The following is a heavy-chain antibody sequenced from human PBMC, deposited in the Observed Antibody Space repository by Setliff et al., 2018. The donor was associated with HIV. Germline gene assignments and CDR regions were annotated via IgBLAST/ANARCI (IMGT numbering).Heavy chain of an antibody. D-gene: IGHD2-15*01. CDR2: INAGNGNT. CDR1: GYTFRRYA. CDR3: AREYYRSGGYYSGWKYYYMDV. V-gene: IGHV1-3*01. J-gene: IGHJ6*03. Sequence: VKVSCTASGYTFRRYAMHWVRQAPGQRLEWMGWINAGNGNTKYSQKFQGRVSIARDTSASTAYMELSSLRSEDTAVYYCAREYYRSGGYYSGWKYYYMDVWGKGTTVTVSS.